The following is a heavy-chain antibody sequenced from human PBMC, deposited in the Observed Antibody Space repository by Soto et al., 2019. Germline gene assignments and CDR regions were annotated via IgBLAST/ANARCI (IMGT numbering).Heavy chain of an antibody. CDR3: AINGPLMQLRAEDDAFDI. CDR2: VNPNSGNT. CDR1: GYTFTSYD. D-gene: IGHD5-12*01. Sequence: GASVKVSCKASGYTFTSYDINWVRQATGQGLEWMGWVNPNSGNTGYAQKFQGRVTMTRNTSISTAYMELSSLRSEDTAVYYCAINGPLMQLRAEDDAFDIWGQGTMVTVSS. J-gene: IGHJ3*02. V-gene: IGHV1-8*01.